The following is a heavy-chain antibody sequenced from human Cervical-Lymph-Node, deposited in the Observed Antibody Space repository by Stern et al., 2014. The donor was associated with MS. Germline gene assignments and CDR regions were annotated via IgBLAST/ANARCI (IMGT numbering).Heavy chain of an antibody. J-gene: IGHJ6*02. CDR3: AREVAGHRLGMMDV. V-gene: IGHV1-46*01. D-gene: IGHD6-19*01. Sequence: VQLVESGAEVKKPGASVKVPCKASGYTFTSYYIHWVRQAPGQGLEWMGIINPSGGSTSYAQKFQGRVAMTRDTSTSTVYMELSSLRSEDTAVYYCAREVAGHRLGMMDVWGQGTTVTVSS. CDR2: INPSGGST. CDR1: GYTFTSYY.